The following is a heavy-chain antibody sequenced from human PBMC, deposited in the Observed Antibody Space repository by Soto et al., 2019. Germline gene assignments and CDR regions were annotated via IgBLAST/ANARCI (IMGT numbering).Heavy chain of an antibody. CDR3: ASYVDIVATGVINFDY. CDR1: GFTFSSYG. CDR2: ISYDGSNK. D-gene: IGHD5-12*01. J-gene: IGHJ4*02. V-gene: IGHV3-30*03. Sequence: QVQLVESGGGVVQPGRSLRLSCAASGFTFSSYGMHWVRQAPGKGLEWVAVISYDGSNKYYADSVKGRFTISRDNSKNTLYLQMNSLRAEDTAVYYCASYVDIVATGVINFDYWGRGTLVTVSS.